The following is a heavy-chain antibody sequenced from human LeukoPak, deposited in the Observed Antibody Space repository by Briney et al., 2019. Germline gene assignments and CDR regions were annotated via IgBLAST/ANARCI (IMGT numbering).Heavy chain of an antibody. V-gene: IGHV3-38-3*01. D-gene: IGHD6-25*01. CDR3: AKDPSEASHPYYFAD. CDR1: GFTVSSNE. CDR2: ISGGST. J-gene: IGHJ4*02. Sequence: GGSLRLSCAASGFTVSSNEMSWVRQAPGKGLEWVSSISGGSTYYADSRKGRFTISRDNSKNTLHLQMNSLRAEDTAVYYCAKDPSEASHPYYFADWGQGTLVTVSS.